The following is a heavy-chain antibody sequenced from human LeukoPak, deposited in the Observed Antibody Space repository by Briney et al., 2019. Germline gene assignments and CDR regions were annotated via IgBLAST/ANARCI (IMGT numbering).Heavy chain of an antibody. CDR1: GFTFGNYW. CDR2: INADGSTA. V-gene: IGHV3-74*01. D-gene: IGHD1-14*01. J-gene: IGHJ3*01. CDR3: VVVVEPPDSDGFDV. Sequence: GGSLRLSCAASGFTFGNYWVQWVRHATAKGLVWVSQINADGSTATYADSVKGRFSISRDNTRNTLSLQMNSLTIEDTAVYYCVVVVEPPDSDGFDVGGKGTMTTAS.